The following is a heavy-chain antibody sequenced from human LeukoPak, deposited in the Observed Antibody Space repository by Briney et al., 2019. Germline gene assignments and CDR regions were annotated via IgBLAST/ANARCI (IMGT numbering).Heavy chain of an antibody. CDR3: AKGDSQYSSGWYEYYYYGMDV. J-gene: IGHJ6*02. V-gene: IGHV3-30*18. D-gene: IGHD6-19*01. CDR1: GFAFSSYG. Sequence: PGGSLRLSCAASGFAFSSYGMHWVRQAPGKGLEWVAVMSYDGPNIYYADSVKGRFTISRDNSKNMLFLQMNSLRAEDTAVYYCAKGDSQYSSGWYEYYYYGMDVWGQGTTVTVSS. CDR2: MSYDGPNI.